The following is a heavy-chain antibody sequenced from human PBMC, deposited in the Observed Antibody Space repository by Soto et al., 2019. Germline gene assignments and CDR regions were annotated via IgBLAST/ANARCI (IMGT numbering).Heavy chain of an antibody. D-gene: IGHD3-22*01. CDR1: GGSISSSNW. CDR2: IYHSGST. CDR3: ARDQYYYDSSGYGMDV. V-gene: IGHV4-4*02. J-gene: IGHJ6*02. Sequence: PSETLSLTCAVSGGSISSSNWWSWVRQPPGKGLEWIGEIYHSGSTNYNPSLKSRVTISVDKSKNQFSLKLSSVTAADTAVYYCARDQYYYDSSGYGMDVWGQGTTVTVSS.